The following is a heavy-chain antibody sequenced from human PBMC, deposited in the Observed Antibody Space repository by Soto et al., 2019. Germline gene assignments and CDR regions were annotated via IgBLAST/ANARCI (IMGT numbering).Heavy chain of an antibody. D-gene: IGHD2-2*01. J-gene: IGHJ5*02. CDR1: GFTFSTYW. CDR2: INTDGTST. Sequence: PGGSLRLSCAASGFTFSTYWMHWVRHAPGKGLASVSRINTDGTSTTYADSVKGRFTVSRDNAKNTLYLQMNSLRADDTAVYYCARAGQVAAATNWFDPWGQGTLVTVSS. V-gene: IGHV3-74*03. CDR3: ARAGQVAAATNWFDP.